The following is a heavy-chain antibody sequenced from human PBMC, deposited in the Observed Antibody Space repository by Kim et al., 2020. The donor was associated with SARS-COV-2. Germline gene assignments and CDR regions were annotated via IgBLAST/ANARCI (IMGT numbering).Heavy chain of an antibody. J-gene: IGHJ5*02. CDR2: IYYSGST. CDR3: ARQAREVPVRVNWFDP. V-gene: IGHV4-39*01. Sequence: SETLSLTCTVSGGSISSSSYYWGWIRQPPGKGLEWIGSIYYSGSTYYNPSLKSRVTISVDTSKNQFSLKLSSVTAADTAVYYCARQAREVPVRVNWFDPWGQGTLFTVSS. D-gene: IGHD6-6*01. CDR1: GGSISSSSYY.